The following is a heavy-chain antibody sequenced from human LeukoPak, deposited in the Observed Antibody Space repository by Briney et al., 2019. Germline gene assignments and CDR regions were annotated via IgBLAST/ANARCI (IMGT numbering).Heavy chain of an antibody. V-gene: IGHV3-7*01. CDR1: GFTFSNYW. CDR2: IRQDGNEI. Sequence: GGSLRLSCAASGFTFSNYWMSWVRQAPGKGLEWVANIRQDGNEIYYVDSVKGRFTISRDNAENSLYPQMNSLRAEDTAVYYCARVAQAAAFDSWGQGTLVTVSS. D-gene: IGHD6-13*01. J-gene: IGHJ4*02. CDR3: ARVAQAAAFDS.